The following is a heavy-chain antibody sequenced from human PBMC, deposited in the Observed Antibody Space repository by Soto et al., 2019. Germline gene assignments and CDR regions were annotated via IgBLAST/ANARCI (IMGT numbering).Heavy chain of an antibody. CDR2: ISYDGSNK. CDR1: GFTFSSYG. V-gene: IGHV3-30*18. J-gene: IGHJ4*02. CDR3: AKDNLWSPWSPYDILTGSLDD. Sequence: PGGSLRLSCAASGFTFSSYGMHWVRQAPGKGLEWVAVISYDGSNKYYADSVKGRFTISRDNSKNTLYLQMNSLRAEDTAVYYCAKDNLWSPWSPYDILTGSLDDWGQGTLVTVSS. D-gene: IGHD3-9*01.